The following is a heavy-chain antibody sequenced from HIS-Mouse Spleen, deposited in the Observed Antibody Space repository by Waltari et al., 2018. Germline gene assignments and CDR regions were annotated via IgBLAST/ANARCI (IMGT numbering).Heavy chain of an antibody. D-gene: IGHD3-3*01. V-gene: IGHV1-8*01. CDR1: GYPFTSYD. CDR2: MNPNSGNT. Sequence: QVQLVQSGAEVKKPGASVKVSCTASGYPFTSYDLHWVRQATGQGLEWMGWMNPNSGNTGYAQKFQGRVTMTRNTSISTAYMELSSLRSEDTAVYYCARGRRFLEWLFDYWGQGTLVTVSS. CDR3: ARGRRFLEWLFDY. J-gene: IGHJ4*02.